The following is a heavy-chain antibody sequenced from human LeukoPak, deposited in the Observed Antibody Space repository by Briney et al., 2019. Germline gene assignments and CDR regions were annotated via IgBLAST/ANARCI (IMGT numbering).Heavy chain of an antibody. CDR3: AREDRDGAATIDY. CDR2: ISSNSNYL. V-gene: IGHV3-21*01. J-gene: IGHJ4*02. D-gene: IGHD5-24*01. CDR1: GFTFSSYS. Sequence: PGGSLRLSCAASGFTFSSYSMNWVRQAPGKGLEWVSSISSNSNYLYYADSVKARFTISRDNAKNSLYLQMSSLRAEDTAVYYCAREDRDGAATIDYWGQGTPVTVSS.